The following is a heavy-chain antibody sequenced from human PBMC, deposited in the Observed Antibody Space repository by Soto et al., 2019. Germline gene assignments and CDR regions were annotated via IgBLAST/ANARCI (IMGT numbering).Heavy chain of an antibody. CDR3: ARSLPPQYYGWKERHSYFDY. D-gene: IGHD3-16*01. Sequence: QVQLQESGPGLVKPSETLSLTCTVSGGSISSYYWSWIRQPPGKGLEWIGYIYYSGSTYYNPSLKSRVTISVDTSKNQFSLKLSSLTAADTAVYYCARSLPPQYYGWKERHSYFDYWGQGTLVTVSS. CDR2: IYYSGST. J-gene: IGHJ4*02. V-gene: IGHV4-59*08. CDR1: GGSISSYY.